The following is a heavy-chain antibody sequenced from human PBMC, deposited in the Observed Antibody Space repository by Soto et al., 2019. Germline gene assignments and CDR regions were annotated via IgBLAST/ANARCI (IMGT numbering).Heavy chain of an antibody. CDR3: NLQLVRVDY. CDR2: IKSKTDGGTT. D-gene: IGHD6-13*01. V-gene: IGHV3-15*01. J-gene: IGHJ4*02. CDR1: GFTFTNAW. Sequence: EVQLVESGGGLVKPGGSLRLSCAASGFTFTNAWMSWVRQAPGKGLEWVGRIKSKTDGGTTDYAAPVKGRFTISRDDSRNTLYLQMNSLRTEDTAVYYCNLQLVRVDYWGQGTLVTVSS.